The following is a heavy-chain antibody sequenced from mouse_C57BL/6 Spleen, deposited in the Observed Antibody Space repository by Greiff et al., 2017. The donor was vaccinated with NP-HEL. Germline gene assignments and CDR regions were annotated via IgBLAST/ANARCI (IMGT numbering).Heavy chain of an antibody. J-gene: IGHJ2*01. Sequence: VQLQQPGAELVKPGASVKLSCKASGYTFTSYWMHWVKQRPGQGLEWIGMIHPNSGSTNYNEKFKSKATLTVDKSSSTAYMQLSSLTSEDSAVYYCASLITTVVKYYFDYWGQGTTLTVSS. CDR3: ASLITTVVKYYFDY. CDR2: IHPNSGST. V-gene: IGHV1-64*01. CDR1: GYTFTSYW. D-gene: IGHD1-1*01.